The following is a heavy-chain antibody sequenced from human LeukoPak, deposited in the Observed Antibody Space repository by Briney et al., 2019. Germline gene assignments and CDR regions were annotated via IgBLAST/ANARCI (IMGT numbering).Heavy chain of an antibody. V-gene: IGHV5-51*01. J-gene: IGHJ6*03. D-gene: IGHD3-3*01. CDR1: GYSFTSYW. CDR2: IYPSDSDT. CDR3: ASRDNYDFWSGYEGYYYYYMDV. Sequence: GESLKISCKGSGYSFTSYWIGWVRQMPGKGLEWMGIIYPSDSDTRYSPSFQGQVTISADKSISTAYLQWSSLKASDTAMYYCASRDNYDFWSGYEGYYYYYMDVWGKGTTVTVSS.